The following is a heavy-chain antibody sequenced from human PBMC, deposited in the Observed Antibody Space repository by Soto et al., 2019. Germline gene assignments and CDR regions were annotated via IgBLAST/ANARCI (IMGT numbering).Heavy chain of an antibody. CDR1: GFTFSHYG. J-gene: IGHJ4*02. D-gene: IGHD4-17*01. Sequence: QMQLVESGGGLVQPGRSLRLSCAASGFTFSHYGMHWVRQAPGKGLEWVAVIWNDGGTKFYADSVKGRFTISRENSKNTLYLQMNSLGVPDTAVYFCARDDDYGDNAFDYWGRGPLVTVSS. CDR3: ARDDDYGDNAFDY. CDR2: IWNDGGTK. V-gene: IGHV3-33*01.